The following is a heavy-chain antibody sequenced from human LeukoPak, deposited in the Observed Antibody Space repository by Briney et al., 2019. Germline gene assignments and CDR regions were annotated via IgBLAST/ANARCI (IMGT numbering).Heavy chain of an antibody. V-gene: IGHV3-49*03. CDR1: GFTFGDYA. CDR2: IRSKAYGGTT. Sequence: GRSLRLSCTASGFTFGDYAMSWFRQAPGKGLEWVGFIRSKAYGGTTEYAASVKGRLTISRDDSKSIAYLQMNSLKTEDTAVYYCTRVAATRPPDYWGQGTLVTVSS. CDR3: TRVAATRPPDY. D-gene: IGHD2-15*01. J-gene: IGHJ4*02.